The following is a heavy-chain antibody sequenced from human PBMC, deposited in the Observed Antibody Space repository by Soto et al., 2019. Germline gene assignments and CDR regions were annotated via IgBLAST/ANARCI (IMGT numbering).Heavy chain of an antibody. D-gene: IGHD6-6*01. V-gene: IGHV4-4*02. CDR2: TSQSGGT. J-gene: IGHJ4*02. Sequence: SETLSLTCAVSGDSLRRTNWWSWVRLPPGEGLEWIGETSQSGGTKYSPSLKSRVTISVDKSNDQLSLKLTSVTAADTAVYYCATADVQGDYLDYWGQGALVTVSS. CDR3: ATADVQGDYLDY. CDR1: GDSLRRTNW.